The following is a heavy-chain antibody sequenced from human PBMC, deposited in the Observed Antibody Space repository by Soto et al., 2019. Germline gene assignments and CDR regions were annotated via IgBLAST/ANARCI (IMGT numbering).Heavy chain of an antibody. CDR2: ISAYNGNT. CDR1: GYTFTSYG. D-gene: IGHD2-2*01. V-gene: IGHV1-18*01. CDR3: ARVLGWAVVVPAATQDWFDP. J-gene: IGHJ5*02. Sequence: ASVKVSCKASGYTFTSYGISWVRQAPGQGLEWMGWISAYNGNTNYVQKLQGRDTMTTDTSTSTAYMELRSLRSDDTAVYYCARVLGWAVVVPAATQDWFDPWGQGTLVTVSS.